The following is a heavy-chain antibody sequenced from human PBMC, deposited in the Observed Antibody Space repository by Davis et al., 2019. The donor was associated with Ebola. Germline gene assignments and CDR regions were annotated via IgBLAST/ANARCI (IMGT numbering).Heavy chain of an antibody. V-gene: IGHV4-39*01. J-gene: IGHJ4*02. CDR3: ARQGTSTSWYGGYYFDY. Sequence: MPSETLSPTCPVSGGSISSGGYYWSWIRQPPGKGLEWIGYIYHSGSTYYNPSLESRVTITVDTSKIQFFLKLSSVTAADTAIYYCARQGTSTSWYGGYYFDYWGQGTVVSVSS. CDR2: IYHSGST. D-gene: IGHD2-2*01. CDR1: GGSISSGGYY.